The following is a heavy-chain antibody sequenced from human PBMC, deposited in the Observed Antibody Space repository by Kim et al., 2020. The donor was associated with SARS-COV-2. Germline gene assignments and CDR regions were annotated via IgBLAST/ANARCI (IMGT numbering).Heavy chain of an antibody. J-gene: IGHJ3*02. D-gene: IGHD2-2*01. CDR2: ISYDGSNK. CDR3: ARDRYCSSTSCYWGVGAAFDI. Sequence: GGSLRLSCAASGFTFSSYGMHWVRQAPGKGLEWVAVISYDGSNKYYADSVKGRFTISRDNSKNTLYLQMNSLRAEDTAVYYCARDRYCSSTSCYWGVGAAFDIWGQGTMVTVSS. V-gene: IGHV3-33*05. CDR1: GFTFSSYG.